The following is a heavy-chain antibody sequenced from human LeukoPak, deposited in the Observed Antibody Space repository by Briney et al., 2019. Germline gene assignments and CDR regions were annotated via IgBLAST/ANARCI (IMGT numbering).Heavy chain of an antibody. D-gene: IGHD3-22*01. J-gene: IGHJ3*02. V-gene: IGHV6-1*01. Sequence: SQTLSLTCAISGDSVSSNSAAWNWIRQSPSRGLEWLGGTYYRSKWYNDYAVSVKSRITINPDTSKNQFSLQLNSVTPEDTAVYYCVGAYYYDSSGYMMAGAFDIWGQGTMVTVSS. CDR3: VGAYYYDSSGYMMAGAFDI. CDR2: TYYRSKWYN. CDR1: GDSVSSNSAA.